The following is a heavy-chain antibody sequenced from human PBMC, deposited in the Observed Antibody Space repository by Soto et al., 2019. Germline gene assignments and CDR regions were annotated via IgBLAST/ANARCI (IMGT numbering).Heavy chain of an antibody. V-gene: IGHV4-59*01. D-gene: IGHD2-2*01. Sequence: SETLSLTCTVSGGSISSYYWSWIRQPPGKGLEWIGYIYYSGSTNYNPSLKSRVTIPVDTSKNQFSLKLSSVTAADTAVYYCARDRCSSTSCYVDYWGQGTLVTVSS. CDR3: ARDRCSSTSCYVDY. CDR1: GGSISSYY. CDR2: IYYSGST. J-gene: IGHJ4*02.